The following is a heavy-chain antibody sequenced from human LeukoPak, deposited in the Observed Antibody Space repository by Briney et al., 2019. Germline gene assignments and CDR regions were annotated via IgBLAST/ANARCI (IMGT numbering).Heavy chain of an antibody. CDR2: ISYDGSNK. CDR1: GFTFSSYG. Sequence: GGSLRLSCAASGFTFSSYGMHWVRQAPGKGLEWVAVISYDGSNKYYADSVKGRFTISRDNSKNTLYLQMNSLRDEDTAVYYCAKGPLIAVAGTTWDYWGQGTLVTVSS. D-gene: IGHD6-19*01. J-gene: IGHJ4*02. V-gene: IGHV3-30*18. CDR3: AKGPLIAVAGTTWDY.